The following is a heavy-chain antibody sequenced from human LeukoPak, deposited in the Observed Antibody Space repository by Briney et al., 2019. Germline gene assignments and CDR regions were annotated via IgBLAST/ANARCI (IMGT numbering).Heavy chain of an antibody. CDR2: FHTDGGT. J-gene: IGHJ4*02. CDR3: AKDLVRGYRDHSNGRGGDFDF. CDR1: GFTFSSYA. D-gene: IGHD4-11*01. Sequence: GGSLRLSCAASGFTFSSYAMSWVRQAPGKGLEWVSAFHTDGGTYYLDSVKGRFTISRDNSKKSLYLQMNRVTTEDTALYYCAKDLVRGYRDHSNGRGGDFDFWGQGALVTVSS. V-gene: IGHV3-23*05.